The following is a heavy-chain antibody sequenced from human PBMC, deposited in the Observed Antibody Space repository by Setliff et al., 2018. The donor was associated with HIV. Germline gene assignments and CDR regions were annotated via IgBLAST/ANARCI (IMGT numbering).Heavy chain of an antibody. V-gene: IGHV3-23*01. D-gene: IGHD4-4*01. Sequence: GGSLRLSCAASGFTFSSYSMNWVRQAPGKGLEWVSAISGSGGSTYYADSVKGRFTISRDNSKNTLYLQMNSLRAEDTAVYYCAKDRVNAYYYYYMDVWGKGTTVTVSS. CDR1: GFTFSSYS. CDR2: ISGSGGST. J-gene: IGHJ6*03. CDR3: AKDRVNAYYYYYMDV.